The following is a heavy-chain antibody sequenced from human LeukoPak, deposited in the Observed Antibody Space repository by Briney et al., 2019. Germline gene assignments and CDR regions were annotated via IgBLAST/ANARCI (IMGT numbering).Heavy chain of an antibody. D-gene: IGHD6-13*01. CDR1: GYTFTGYY. Sequence: SVKVSCKASGYTFTGYYMHWVRQAPGQGLEWMGWINPNSGGTNYAQKFQGRVTMTRDTSISTAYMELSRLRSDDTAVYYCARRKYSSSWYPQSYYYYYMDVWGKGTTVTISS. CDR2: INPNSGGT. V-gene: IGHV1-2*02. CDR3: ARRKYSSSWYPQSYYYYYMDV. J-gene: IGHJ6*03.